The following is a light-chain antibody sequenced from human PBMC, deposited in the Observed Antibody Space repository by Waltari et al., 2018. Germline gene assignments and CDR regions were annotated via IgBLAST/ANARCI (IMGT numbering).Light chain of an antibody. CDR3: QQRSNWPSLT. Sequence: EIVLTQSPATLSLSPGERATLSCRAIQSISRYLAWYHQKPGQAPRLLIHDASNRATGIPARFSGSGSGTDFTLTISSLEPEDFAVYYCQQRSNWPSLTFGGGTKVEIK. V-gene: IGKV3-11*01. CDR1: QSISRY. J-gene: IGKJ4*01. CDR2: DAS.